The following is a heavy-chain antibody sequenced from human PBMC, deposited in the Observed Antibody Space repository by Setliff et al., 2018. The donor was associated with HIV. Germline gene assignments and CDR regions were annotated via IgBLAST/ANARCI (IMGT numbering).Heavy chain of an antibody. Sequence: SETLSLTCTVSGGSISSGSYCWNWIRQPAGKGLEWIGRIYTSGSTNYNPSLKSRVTISVDTSKNQFSLKLSSVTAADTAVYYCAREDYYYYGMDVWGQGTTVTVSS. CDR3: AREDYYYYGMDV. CDR1: GGSISSGSYC. V-gene: IGHV4-61*02. J-gene: IGHJ6*02. CDR2: IYTSGST.